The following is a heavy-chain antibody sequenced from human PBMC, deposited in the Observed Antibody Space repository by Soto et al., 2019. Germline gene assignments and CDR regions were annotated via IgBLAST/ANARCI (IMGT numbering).Heavy chain of an antibody. D-gene: IGHD1-26*01. CDR2: INQDGSEK. V-gene: IGHV3-7*04. CDR1: ESTVSRDW. Sequence: EVHLVESGGGLVQTGGSLRLSCAIFESTVSRDWMNWVRQAPGKGLEWVAHINQDGSEKYYVDSVKGRFTISRDNDKKSLLLQRNSLRHADTAMYYCSGGVGNAFWGQGTLVTVSS. J-gene: IGHJ4*02. CDR3: SGGVGNAF.